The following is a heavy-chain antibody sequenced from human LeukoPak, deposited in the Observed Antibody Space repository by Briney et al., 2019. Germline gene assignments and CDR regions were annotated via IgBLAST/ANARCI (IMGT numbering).Heavy chain of an antibody. CDR1: GGSFSGYY. J-gene: IGHJ4*02. D-gene: IGHD3-22*01. CDR3: ARVNYYDSSGTDY. V-gene: IGHV4-34*01. Sequence: SETLSLTCAVYGGSFSGYYWSWIRQPPGKGLEWIGEINHSGSTNYNPSLKSRVTISVDTSKNQFSLRLSSVTAADTAVYYCARVNYYDSSGTDYWGQGTLVTVSS. CDR2: INHSGST.